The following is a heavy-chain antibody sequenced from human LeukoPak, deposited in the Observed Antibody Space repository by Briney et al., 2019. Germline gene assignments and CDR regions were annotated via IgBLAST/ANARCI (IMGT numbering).Heavy chain of an antibody. J-gene: IGHJ4*02. CDR2: ISSSSYI. CDR1: GFTFSSYS. V-gene: IGHV3-21*01. Sequence: GGSLRLSCAASGFTFSSYSMNWGRQAPGKGLEWVSSISSSSYIYYADSVKGRFTISRDNAKNSLYLQMNSLRAEDTAVYYCAKTPRAMTTVTTGYWGQGTLVTVSS. D-gene: IGHD4-17*01. CDR3: AKTPRAMTTVTTGY.